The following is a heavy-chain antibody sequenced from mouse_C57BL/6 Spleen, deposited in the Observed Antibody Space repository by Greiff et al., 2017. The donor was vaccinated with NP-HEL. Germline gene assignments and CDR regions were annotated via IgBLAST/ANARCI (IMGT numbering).Heavy chain of an antibody. CDR2: ISSGSSTI. CDR1: GFTFSDYG. CDR3: ARPGYYLYAMDY. V-gene: IGHV5-17*01. D-gene: IGHD2-3*01. J-gene: IGHJ4*01. Sequence: EVKLMESGGGLVKPGGSLKLSCAASGFTFSDYGMHWVRQAPEKGLEWVAYISSGSSTIYYADTVKGRFTISRDNAKNTLFLQMTSLRSEDTARYYCARPGYYLYAMDYWGQGTSVTVSS.